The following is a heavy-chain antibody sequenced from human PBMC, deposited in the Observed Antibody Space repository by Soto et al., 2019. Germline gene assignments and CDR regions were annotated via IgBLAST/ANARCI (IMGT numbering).Heavy chain of an antibody. D-gene: IGHD6-13*01. CDR1: GFTFSSYG. CDR2: IWYDGSNK. Sequence: QVQLVESGGGVVQPGRSLRLSCAASGFTFSSYGMHWVRQAPGKGLEWVAVIWYDGSNKYYGDSVKGRFTISRDNSKNTLYLQMISLRAEDTAVYYCATHGTAAPYYYYYGMDVWGQGATVTVSS. CDR3: ATHGTAAPYYYYYGMDV. V-gene: IGHV3-33*01. J-gene: IGHJ6*02.